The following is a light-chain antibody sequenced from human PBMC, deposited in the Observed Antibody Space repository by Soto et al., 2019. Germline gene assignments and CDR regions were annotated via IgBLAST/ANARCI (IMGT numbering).Light chain of an antibody. CDR2: DAS. J-gene: IGKJ1*01. CDR1: QSVSTS. Sequence: IVLTQSPVTLAVSPGESAVLSCRASQSVSTSLAWYQHKPGQAPRLFIYDASKRAPGNPTRFTGSGSGAHVTPTNSSLGPGNIAVYYCQVRDVWPSFGQGTKVEIQ. V-gene: IGKV3-11*01. CDR3: QVRDVWPS.